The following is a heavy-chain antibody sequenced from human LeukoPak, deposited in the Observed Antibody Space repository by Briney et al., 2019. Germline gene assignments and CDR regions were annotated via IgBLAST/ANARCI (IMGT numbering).Heavy chain of an antibody. V-gene: IGHV1-18*01. CDR2: ISAYNGNT. D-gene: IGHD1-26*01. Sequence: ASVKVSCKASGYTFTSYGISWVRQAPGQGLEWMGWISAYNGNTNYAQKFQDRVTMTTDTSTSTAYMEVRSLRSDDTAVYYCARGSGSGSYVGPDYWGQGTLVTVSS. CDR1: GYTFTSYG. CDR3: ARGSGSGSYVGPDY. J-gene: IGHJ4*02.